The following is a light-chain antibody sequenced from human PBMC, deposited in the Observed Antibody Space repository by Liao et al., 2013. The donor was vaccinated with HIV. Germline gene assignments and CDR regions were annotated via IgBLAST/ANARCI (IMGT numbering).Light chain of an antibody. Sequence: SDVLTQPPSVSVAPGKTARLTCGGNNIGTKSVHWYQQKPSQAPVVVIYYDSDRPSGIPERFSGSNSGNTATLTISRVEAGDEADYYCQLWDSSSDSWVFGGGTKLTVL. CDR1: NIGTKS. V-gene: IGLV3-21*04. CDR2: YDS. CDR3: QLWDSSSDSWV. J-gene: IGLJ3*02.